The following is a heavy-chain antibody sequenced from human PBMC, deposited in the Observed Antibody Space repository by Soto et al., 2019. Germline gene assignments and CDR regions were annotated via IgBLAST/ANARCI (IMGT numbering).Heavy chain of an antibody. CDR3: AKGRYDFWSPYYFDS. Sequence: GGSLRLSCVGTGLNFDDFAMHWVRQAPGKGLEWVSGITWNSRVLAYADSVKGRFAISRDNARNSLYLQMDSLRDEDTALYYCAKGRYDFWSPYYFDSWGQGTLVTV. D-gene: IGHD3-3*01. V-gene: IGHV3-9*01. CDR2: ITWNSRVL. J-gene: IGHJ4*02. CDR1: GLNFDDFA.